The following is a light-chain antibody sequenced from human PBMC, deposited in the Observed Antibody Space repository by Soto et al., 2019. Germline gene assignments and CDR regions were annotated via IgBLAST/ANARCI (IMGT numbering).Light chain of an antibody. CDR2: AAS. CDR3: QEYHSPPFT. V-gene: IGKV3-20*01. CDR1: QNVGSSY. Sequence: EIALTQSPDTLSLSPGDRATLSCRASQNVGSSYVAWYQQKPGQAPRLLIFAASRRASGIPDRFSGSGSGTDFTLTIGRLEPEDFATYYCQEYHSPPFTFGPGTRVEIK. J-gene: IGKJ3*01.